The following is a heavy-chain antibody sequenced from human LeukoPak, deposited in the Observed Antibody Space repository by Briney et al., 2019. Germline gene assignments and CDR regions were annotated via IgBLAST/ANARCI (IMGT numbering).Heavy chain of an antibody. Sequence: SETLSLTCTVSGVSIRSSSFYWGWIRQPPGKGLEWIGSINYSGSTYYRPSLKSRVTMSVDTSKNQFSLRLSSVTAADMAVYYCARGLRWDLTISGTSTFDYWGQGSLVTVSS. J-gene: IGHJ4*02. CDR2: INYSGST. CDR1: GVSIRSSSFY. CDR3: ARGLRWDLTISGTSTFDY. V-gene: IGHV4-39*01. D-gene: IGHD1-26*01.